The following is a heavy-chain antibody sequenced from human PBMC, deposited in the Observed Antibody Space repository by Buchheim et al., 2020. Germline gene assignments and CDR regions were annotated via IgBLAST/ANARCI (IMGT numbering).Heavy chain of an antibody. V-gene: IGHV3-74*01. CDR1: GFTFSNYW. Sequence: EVQLVESGGGLVQPGGSLRLSCAASGFTFSNYWMQWVRQAPGTGLVWVSRIISDGSSTSYADSVKGRFTISRDNAKNTLYLQMDSLRPEDTAVYYCARCEYTSSWYIPDCWGQGTL. CDR2: IISDGSST. CDR3: ARCEYTSSWYIPDC. D-gene: IGHD6-13*01. J-gene: IGHJ4*01.